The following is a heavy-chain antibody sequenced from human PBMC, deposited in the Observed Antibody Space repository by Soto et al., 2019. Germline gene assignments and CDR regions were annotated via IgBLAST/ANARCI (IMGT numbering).Heavy chain of an antibody. Sequence: PGGCLRLSCAPSGFTFSSYSMNWIRQAPGKGLEWVSSISSSSSYIYYADSVKGRSTISRDNAKNSLYLQMNSLRAEDTAVYYCAREFQLLCFGAGVWGQGPSVTTSS. CDR2: ISSSSSYI. J-gene: IGHJ6*01. CDR3: AREFQLLCFGAGV. D-gene: IGHD3-10*01. V-gene: IGHV3-21*01. CDR1: GFTFSSYS.